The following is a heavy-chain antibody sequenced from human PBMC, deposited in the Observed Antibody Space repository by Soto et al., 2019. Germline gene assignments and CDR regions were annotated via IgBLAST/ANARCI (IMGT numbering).Heavy chain of an antibody. CDR2: IYYSGST. Sequence: PSETLSLTCTVSGGSISSGGYYWSWIRQHPGKGLEWIGYIYYSGSTYYNPSLKSRVTISVDTSKNQFSLKLSSVTAADTAVYYCARVEGVRVVVPAAMPYGFDPWGQGTLVTVSS. CDR3: ARVEGVRVVVPAAMPYGFDP. CDR1: GGSISSGGYY. D-gene: IGHD2-2*01. V-gene: IGHV4-31*03. J-gene: IGHJ5*02.